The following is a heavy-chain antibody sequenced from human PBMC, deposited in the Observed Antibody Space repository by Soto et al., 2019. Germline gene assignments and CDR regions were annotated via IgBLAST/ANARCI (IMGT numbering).Heavy chain of an antibody. J-gene: IGHJ3*01. CDR3: AHAYCGTIWPNDAFDV. Sequence: QITLKESGPTLVQPTQTLTLTCIFSGFSFSADGVGVGWIRQPPGKTLQWLALIFWVDDARSSPSLKSRLTITKDTSKNQVVPTMTNMDPVDTATYYCAHAYCGTIWPNDAFDVWGPGTVVTVSS. V-gene: IGHV2-5*02. D-gene: IGHD2-21*01. CDR1: GFSFSADGVG. CDR2: IFWVDDA.